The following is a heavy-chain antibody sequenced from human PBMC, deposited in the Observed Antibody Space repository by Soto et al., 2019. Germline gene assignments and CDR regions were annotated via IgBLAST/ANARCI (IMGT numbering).Heavy chain of an antibody. CDR2: IYYDGST. V-gene: IGHV4-39*01. J-gene: IGHJ4*02. Sequence: PSETLSLTCTVSGGSITSSSHYWGWIRQPPGKGLECIGNIYYDGSTYYNPSLKSRVTISLDTSKNQFSLRLNSVTAADTAVYYCARSSITPRLFMYPFAYWGQGTLVTVS. CDR1: GGSITSSSHY. D-gene: IGHD6-6*01. CDR3: ARSSITPRLFMYPFAY.